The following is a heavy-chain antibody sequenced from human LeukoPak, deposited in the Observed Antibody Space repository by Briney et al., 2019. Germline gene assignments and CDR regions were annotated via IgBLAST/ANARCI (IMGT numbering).Heavy chain of an antibody. J-gene: IGHJ6*02. CDR1: GFNFGRYG. CDR3: ASWMTMVRGVYYYYGMDV. CDR2: IWYDGSNK. D-gene: IGHD3-10*01. Sequence: PGRSLRLSCAASGFNFGRYGMHWVRQAPGEGLEWVSFIWYDGSNKYYADSVKGRFTISRDNPKNTLYLQMNSLRAEDTAIYYCASWMTMVRGVYYYYGMDVWGQGTTVTVSS. V-gene: IGHV3-33*01.